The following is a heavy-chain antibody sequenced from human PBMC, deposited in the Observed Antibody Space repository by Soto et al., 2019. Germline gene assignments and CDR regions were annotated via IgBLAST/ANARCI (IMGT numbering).Heavy chain of an antibody. CDR2: ISGSGGET. CDR3: ARGWRYSGYDGIDS. D-gene: IGHD5-12*01. J-gene: IGHJ4*02. V-gene: IGHV3-23*01. CDR1: GFSFSSYA. Sequence: GGSLRLSCAASGFSFSSYAMNWVRQAPGKGLEWVSGISGSGGETYYADSVKGRFTVSRDNSKNTLYLQMNSLRADDTAVYYCARGWRYSGYDGIDSWGQGTLVTVSS.